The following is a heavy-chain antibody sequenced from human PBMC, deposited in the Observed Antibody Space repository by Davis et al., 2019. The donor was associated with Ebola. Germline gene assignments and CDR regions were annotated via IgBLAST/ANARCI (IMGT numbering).Heavy chain of an antibody. CDR2: FGAAGDT. V-gene: IGHV3-13*01. CDR3: ARAGFGSTWFDC. CDR1: GFTFRSYD. D-gene: IGHD6-13*01. J-gene: IGHJ5*01. Sequence: GESLKIPCAASGFTFRSYDMHWVRQATGKGLERVSPFGAAGDTYYPVSVKGRFTISRENAKNSLYLQMNSLRAEDTAVYYCARAGFGSTWFDCWGQGILVTVSS.